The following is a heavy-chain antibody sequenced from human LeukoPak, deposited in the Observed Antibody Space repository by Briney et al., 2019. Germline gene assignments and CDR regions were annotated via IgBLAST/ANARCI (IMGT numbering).Heavy chain of an antibody. CDR3: AKAASSSWPSYYYGMDV. Sequence: GGSLRLSCAASGFSFSSYAMIWVRQAPGKGLEWVSSISDSGGNSFYIDSVKGRFTISRDNSKNTLYLQVDSLRAEDTALYYCAKAASSSWPSYYYGMDVWGQGTTVTVSS. D-gene: IGHD6-13*01. CDR2: ISDSGGNS. J-gene: IGHJ6*02. CDR1: GFSFSSYA. V-gene: IGHV3-23*01.